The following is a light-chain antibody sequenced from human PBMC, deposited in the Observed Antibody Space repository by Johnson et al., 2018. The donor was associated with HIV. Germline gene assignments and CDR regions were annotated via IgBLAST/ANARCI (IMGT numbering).Light chain of an antibody. Sequence: QSVLTQPPSVSAAPGQKVTISCSGSSSNIGNNYVSWYQLLQGTAPKLLIYDNNKRPTGIPDRFSGSKSGTSATLGIAGLQTGDEADYFCGTWDNSLNVYVFGTATKVTVL. J-gene: IGLJ1*01. V-gene: IGLV1-51*01. CDR2: DNN. CDR1: SSNIGNNY. CDR3: GTWDNSLNVYV.